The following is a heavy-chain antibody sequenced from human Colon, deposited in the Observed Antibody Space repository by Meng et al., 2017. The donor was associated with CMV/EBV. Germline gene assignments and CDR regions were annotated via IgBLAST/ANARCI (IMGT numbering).Heavy chain of an antibody. CDR1: EFTFSSYW. CDR2: INSDGSGT. Sequence: GGSLRLSCAASEFTFSSYWMHWVRQDPGKGLMWVSRINSDGSGTTYADSVKGRFTISRDNAKNTLYLQMNSLRAEDTAVYYCARGNAHAFDYWGQGTLVTVSS. J-gene: IGHJ4*02. V-gene: IGHV3-74*01. CDR3: ARGNAHAFDY. D-gene: IGHD1-1*01.